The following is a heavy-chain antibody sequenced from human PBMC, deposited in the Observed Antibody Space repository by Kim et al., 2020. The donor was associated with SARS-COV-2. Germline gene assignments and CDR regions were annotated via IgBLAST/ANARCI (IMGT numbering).Heavy chain of an antibody. D-gene: IGHD2-15*01. CDR1: GFTFSSYG. V-gene: IGHV3-33*05. Sequence: GGSLRLSCAASGFTFSSYGMHWVRQAPGKGLEWVAVISYDGSNKYYADSVKGRFTISRDNSKNTLYLQMNSLRAEDTAVYYCARTIWDIVVVVAGPLGYWGQGTLVTVSS. J-gene: IGHJ4*02. CDR2: ISYDGSNK. CDR3: ARTIWDIVVVVAGPLGY.